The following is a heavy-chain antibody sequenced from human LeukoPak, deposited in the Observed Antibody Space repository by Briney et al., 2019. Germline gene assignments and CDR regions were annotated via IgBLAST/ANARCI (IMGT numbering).Heavy chain of an antibody. V-gene: IGHV4-30-4*08. CDR3: AREFSEGSGSYFQH. J-gene: IGHJ1*01. D-gene: IGHD3-10*01. CDR1: GGSISSGDYY. CDR2: IYYSGST. Sequence: SETLSLTCTVSGGSISSGDYYWSWIRQPPGKGLEWIGYIYYSGSTYYNPSLKSRVTISVDTSKNQFSLKLSSVTAADTAVYYCAREFSEGSGSYFQHWGQGTLVTVSS.